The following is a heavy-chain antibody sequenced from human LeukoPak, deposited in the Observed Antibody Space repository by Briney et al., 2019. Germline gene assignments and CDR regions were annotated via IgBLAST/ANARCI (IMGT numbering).Heavy chain of an antibody. CDR1: GGSISSSSYF. D-gene: IGHD1-14*01. V-gene: IGHV4-39*07. CDR2: ISSGGHT. J-gene: IGHJ4*02. Sequence: SETLSLTCTVSGGSISSSSYFWGWIRQPPGKGLEWIGSISSGGHTYYNPSLKSGLTISVDTSNNQFSLKLSSLTAADTAIYYCARASGPGYNPFDYWGQGTLVTVSS. CDR3: ARASGPGYNPFDY.